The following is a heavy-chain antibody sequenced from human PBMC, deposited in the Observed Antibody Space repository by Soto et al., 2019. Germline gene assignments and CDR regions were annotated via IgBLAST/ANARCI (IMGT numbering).Heavy chain of an antibody. D-gene: IGHD3-3*01. J-gene: IGHJ4*02. CDR2: IKQDGSEK. V-gene: IGHV3-7*01. CDR1: GFTFSSYW. Sequence: EVQLVESGGGLVQPGGSLRLSCAASGFTFSSYWMSWVRQAPGKGLEWVANIKQDGSEKYYVDSVKGRFTISRDNAKNSLYLQMNSLRAEDTAVYYCAREAHTYYDFWSGYSTYYVDYWGQGTLVTVSS. CDR3: AREAHTYYDFWSGYSTYYVDY.